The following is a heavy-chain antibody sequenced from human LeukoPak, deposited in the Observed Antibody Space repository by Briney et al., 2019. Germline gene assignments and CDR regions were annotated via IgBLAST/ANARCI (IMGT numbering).Heavy chain of an antibody. CDR3: VGGGANRFDH. J-gene: IGHJ4*02. CDR1: GFRLSDYW. V-gene: IGHV3-7*01. Sequence: PGGSLRLSCAASGFRLSDYWMSWVRQAPGKGLEWVGKIGADGSEQYYVDSVKGRFTLSRDNARNSLYLQMNSLRDEDTAVYYCVGGGANRFDHWGQGILVAVSS. CDR2: IGADGSEQ. D-gene: IGHD1-26*01.